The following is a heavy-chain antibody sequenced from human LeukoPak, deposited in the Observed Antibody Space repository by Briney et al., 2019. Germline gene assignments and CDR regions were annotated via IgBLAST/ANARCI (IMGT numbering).Heavy chain of an antibody. V-gene: IGHV3-66*01. CDR2: IYSGGST. CDR1: GFTVSSNY. J-gene: IGHJ3*02. CDR3: AKVQGGYDYVWGSYRYPPDAFDI. D-gene: IGHD3-16*02. Sequence: GGSLRLSCAASGFTVSSNYMSWVRQAAGKGLEWVSVIYSGGSTYYADSVKGRFTISRDNSKNTLYLQMNSLRAEDTAVYYCAKVQGGYDYVWGSYRYPPDAFDIWGQGTMVTVSS.